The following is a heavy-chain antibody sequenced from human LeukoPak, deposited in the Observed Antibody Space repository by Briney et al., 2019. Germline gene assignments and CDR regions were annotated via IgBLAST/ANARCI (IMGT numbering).Heavy chain of an antibody. J-gene: IGHJ4*02. V-gene: IGHV4-61*02. CDR3: ARERGPVGIVGATFDY. CDR1: GGSISSGSYY. CDR2: IYTSGST. D-gene: IGHD1-26*01. Sequence: PSETLSLTCTVSGGSISSGSYYWSWIRQPAGKGLEWIGRIYTSGSTNYNPSLKSRVTISVDTSKNQFSLKLSSVTAADTAVYYCARERGPVGIVGATFDYWGQGTLVTVSS.